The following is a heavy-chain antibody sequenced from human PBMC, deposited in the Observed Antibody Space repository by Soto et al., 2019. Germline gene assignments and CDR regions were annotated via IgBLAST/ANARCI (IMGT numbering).Heavy chain of an antibody. Sequence: EVKLVESGGGLVQPGGSLRLSCAASGFTFRNYWMYWVRQAPGQGLEWVSRINSDGSVSSYADSVKGRLTISRDNVKNTLYLLMDSLRAEDTAVYYCARGGCVGGSCYSLAGSFYYYMDAWGKGTTVTVFS. J-gene: IGHJ6*03. CDR1: GFTFRNYW. CDR3: ARGGCVGGSCYSLAGSFYYYMDA. CDR2: INSDGSVS. V-gene: IGHV3-74*02. D-gene: IGHD2-15*01.